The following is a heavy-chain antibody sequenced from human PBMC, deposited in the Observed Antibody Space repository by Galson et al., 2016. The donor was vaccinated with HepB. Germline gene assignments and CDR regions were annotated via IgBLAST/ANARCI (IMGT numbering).Heavy chain of an antibody. CDR2: IIPLFGTG. CDR1: GGTFSTDA. CDR3: ASAGTGYTYGFPGWGFDS. J-gene: IGHJ4*02. Sequence: SVKVCCKASGGTFSTDAISWVRQAPGQGLEWIGGIIPLFGTGNSAQKFQGRLTITADESTGTAYMELSSLGSEDTALYYCASAGTGYTYGFPGWGFDSWGQGTLVTVSS. D-gene: IGHD5-18*01. V-gene: IGHV1-69*13.